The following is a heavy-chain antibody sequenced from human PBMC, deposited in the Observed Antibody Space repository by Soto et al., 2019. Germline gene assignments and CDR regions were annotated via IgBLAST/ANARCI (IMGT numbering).Heavy chain of an antibody. D-gene: IGHD3-16*01. CDR3: ARDAQGVFLHY. Sequence: QVQLVQSGAAVKKPGASVKVSCKASGYTFTSYGISWVRQAPGQGLEWMGWISAYNGNTNYAQKLQGRVTMTRDTSTSTAYMELRSLRSDYTAVYYCARDAQGVFLHYWGQGTLVTVSS. J-gene: IGHJ4*02. CDR2: ISAYNGNT. V-gene: IGHV1-18*01. CDR1: GYTFTSYG.